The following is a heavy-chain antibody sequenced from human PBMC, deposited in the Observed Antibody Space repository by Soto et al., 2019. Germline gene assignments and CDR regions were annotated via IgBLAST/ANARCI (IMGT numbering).Heavy chain of an antibody. CDR2: TYYSSKWYY. D-gene: IGHD1-26*01. CDR1: WDSVSSNTAG. V-gene: IGHV6-1*01. Sequence: SQTRSLTCDSSWDSVSSNTAGWNWVRQSPSRGLEWLGRTYYSSKWYYDYALSVRTRITINPETSKNQYSLQLNSVTPEDTSVYYCARGEQYLGRILDYWGQRTVVT. CDR3: ARGEQYLGRILDY. J-gene: IGHJ4*01.